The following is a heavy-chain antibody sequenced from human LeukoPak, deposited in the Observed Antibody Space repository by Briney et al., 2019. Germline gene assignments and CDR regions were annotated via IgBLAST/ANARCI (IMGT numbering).Heavy chain of an antibody. Sequence: GASVKVSCKASGYTFTSYYMHWVRQAPGQGLEWMGIINPSGGSTSYAQKFQGRVTITADESTSTAYMELSSLRSEDTAVYYCARDVTNIVVVPAAIWFDPWGQGTLVTVSS. CDR1: GYTFTSYY. V-gene: IGHV1-46*01. J-gene: IGHJ5*02. CDR2: INPSGGST. CDR3: ARDVTNIVVVPAAIWFDP. D-gene: IGHD2-2*01.